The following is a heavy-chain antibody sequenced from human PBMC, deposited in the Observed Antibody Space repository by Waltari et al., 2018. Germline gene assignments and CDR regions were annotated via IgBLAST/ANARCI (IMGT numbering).Heavy chain of an antibody. Sequence: QVQLQQSGPGLVKPSGTLSLTCAVSRCSVTSSNRWVWVRQPPGKGLEWIGESSHTGNTTYNPSLKSRVTISVDESRNQFSLKMTSMTAADSAMYFCARVFRSWYGYFYGLDVWGQGTTVIVSS. CDR2: SSHTGNT. D-gene: IGHD3-10*01. J-gene: IGHJ6*02. V-gene: IGHV4-4*02. CDR1: RCSVTSSNR. CDR3: ARVFRSWYGYFYGLDV.